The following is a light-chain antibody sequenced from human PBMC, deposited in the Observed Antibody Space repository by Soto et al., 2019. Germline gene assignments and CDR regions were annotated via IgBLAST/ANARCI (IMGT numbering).Light chain of an antibody. CDR1: SSDVGGYNY. J-gene: IGLJ1*01. CDR2: EVS. CDR3: SSYTSSSTYV. V-gene: IGLV2-14*01. Sequence: QSVLTQPASVSGSPGQSITISCTGTSSDVGGYNYVSWYQQHPGKAPKFLIYEVSNRPSGVSNRFSGSKSGNTASLTISGLHAEDAADYSCSSYTSSSTYVFGTGTKATVL.